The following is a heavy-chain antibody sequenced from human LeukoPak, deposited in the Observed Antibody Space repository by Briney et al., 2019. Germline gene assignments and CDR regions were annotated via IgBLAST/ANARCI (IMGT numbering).Heavy chain of an antibody. J-gene: IGHJ4*02. Sequence: GGSLRLSCAASGVTFSDNYMSWIRQAPGKGLEWPSYISSSSSYTNSADSVKGRFTISRDNAKNSLYLQMNSLRAEDTAMYYCARGLSRGKSGWYDYWGQGTLVTVSS. CDR3: ARGLSRGKSGWYDY. V-gene: IGHV3-11*05. CDR1: GVTFSDNY. CDR2: ISSSSSYT. D-gene: IGHD6-19*01.